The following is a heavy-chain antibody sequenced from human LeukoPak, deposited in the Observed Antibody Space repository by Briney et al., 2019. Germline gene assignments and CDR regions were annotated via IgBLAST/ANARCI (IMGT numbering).Heavy chain of an antibody. CDR1: GFTFSSYA. CDR3: ARDPLGTRPGFDY. D-gene: IGHD1-1*01. V-gene: IGHV3-30*04. CDR2: ISYDGSNK. Sequence: GGSLRLSCAASGFTFSSYAIHWVRQAPGKGLEWVAVISYDGSNKYYADSVKGRFTISRDNSKNTLYLQMNSLRAEDTAVYYCARDPLGTRPGFDYWGQGTLVTVSS. J-gene: IGHJ4*02.